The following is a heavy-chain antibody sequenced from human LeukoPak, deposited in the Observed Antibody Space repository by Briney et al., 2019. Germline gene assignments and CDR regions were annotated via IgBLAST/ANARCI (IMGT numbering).Heavy chain of an antibody. CDR1: GGSFSGYY. J-gene: IGHJ4*02. Sequence: PSETLSLTCAVYGGSFSGYYWSWIRQPPGKGLEWVGEINHSGSTNYNPSLKSRVTISVDTSKNQFSLKLSSVTAADTAVYYCARKSYYDSSGYDYWGQGTLVTVSS. V-gene: IGHV4-34*01. D-gene: IGHD3-22*01. CDR3: ARKSYYDSSGYDY. CDR2: INHSGST.